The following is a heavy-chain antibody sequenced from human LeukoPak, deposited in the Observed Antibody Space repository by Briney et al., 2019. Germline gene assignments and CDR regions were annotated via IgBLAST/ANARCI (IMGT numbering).Heavy chain of an antibody. CDR1: GGTFSSYA. Sequence: SVKVSCKASGGTFSSYAISWVRQAPGQGLEWMGGIIPIFGTANYAQKFQGRVTITADESTSTAYMELSSLRSEDTAVYYFARLAFYDFLGGYSPYYYMGGWGKGTTVTVSS. V-gene: IGHV1-69*13. D-gene: IGHD3-3*01. J-gene: IGHJ6*03. CDR2: IIPIFGTA. CDR3: ARLAFYDFLGGYSPYYYMGG.